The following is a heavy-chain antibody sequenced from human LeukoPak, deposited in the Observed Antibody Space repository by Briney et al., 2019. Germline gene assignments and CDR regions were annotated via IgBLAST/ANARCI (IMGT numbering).Heavy chain of an antibody. CDR3: AKDNSGSYNH. CDR1: GFTFSSYA. CDR2: VSGSGGST. Sequence: GRSLRLSCAASGFTFSSYAMTWVRQAPGKGLEWVSAVSGSGGSTFYADSVKGRFTISRDNSRNTLYLQMSSLRAEDTAIYYCAKDNSGSYNHWGQGTMVTVSS. V-gene: IGHV3-23*01. J-gene: IGHJ3*01. D-gene: IGHD1-26*01.